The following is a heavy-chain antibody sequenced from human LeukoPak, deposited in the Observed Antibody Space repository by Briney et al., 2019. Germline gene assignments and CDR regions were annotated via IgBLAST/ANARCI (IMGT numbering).Heavy chain of an antibody. CDR3: ARGRGDSYGSFDP. J-gene: IGHJ5*02. D-gene: IGHD5-18*01. CDR1: GGSFSGYY. Sequence: SETLSLTCAVYGGSFSGYYWSWIRQPPGKGLEWIGEINHSGSTNYNPSLKSRVTISVDTSKNQFSLKLSSVTAADTAVYYCARGRGDSYGSFDPWGQGTLVTVSS. V-gene: IGHV4-34*01. CDR2: INHSGST.